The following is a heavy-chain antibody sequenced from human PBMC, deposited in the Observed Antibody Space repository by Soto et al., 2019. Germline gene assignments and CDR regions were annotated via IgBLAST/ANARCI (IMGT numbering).Heavy chain of an antibody. CDR1: GGSFSGYY. CDR2: INHSGST. Sequence: ASETLSLTCAVYGGSFSGYYWSWIRQPPGKGLEWIGEINHSGSTNYNPSLKSRVTISVDTSKNQFSLKLSSVTAADTAVYYCARWKRITMVRGVIIKDSYYYGMDVWGQGTTVTVSS. D-gene: IGHD3-10*01. V-gene: IGHV4-34*01. CDR3: ARWKRITMVRGVIIKDSYYYGMDV. J-gene: IGHJ6*02.